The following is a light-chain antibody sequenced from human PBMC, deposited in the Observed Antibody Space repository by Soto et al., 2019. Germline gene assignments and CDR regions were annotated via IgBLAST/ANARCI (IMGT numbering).Light chain of an antibody. CDR3: QQYNIYSWT. Sequence: DIQMTQSPSTLSASVGDRVTITCRASQSISNWLAWHQQKPGKAPKLLIYKASSLQSGVPSRFSGSGSGTEFTLTISSLQPDDFATYYCQQYNIYSWTFGQGTKVDIK. V-gene: IGKV1-5*03. J-gene: IGKJ1*01. CDR2: KAS. CDR1: QSISNW.